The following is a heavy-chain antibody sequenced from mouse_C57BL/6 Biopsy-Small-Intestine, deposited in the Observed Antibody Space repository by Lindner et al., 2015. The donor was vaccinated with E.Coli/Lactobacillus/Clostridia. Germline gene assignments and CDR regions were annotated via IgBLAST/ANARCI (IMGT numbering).Heavy chain of an antibody. D-gene: IGHD1-1*01. CDR3: VRETTVDWYLDV. J-gene: IGHJ1*03. CDR1: GFTFNTYA. CDR2: IRSKSSNYAT. Sequence: EVQLQESGGGLVQPKGSLKLSCAASGFTFNTYAMHWVRQAPGKGLEWVARIRSKSSNYATYYADSVKDRLTISRDDSQSMLYLQMNNLKTEDTAMYYCVRETTVDWYLDVWGTGTTVTVSS. V-gene: IGHV10-3*01.